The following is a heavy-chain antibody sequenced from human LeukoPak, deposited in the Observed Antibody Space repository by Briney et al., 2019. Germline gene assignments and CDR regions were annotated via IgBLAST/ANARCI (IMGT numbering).Heavy chain of an antibody. CDR1: GYTFTSYD. V-gene: IGHV1-69*04. J-gene: IGHJ4*02. CDR3: ATHPDYYDSSGYYSGSSDY. Sequence: SVKVSCKASGYTFTSYDINWVRQATGQGLEWMGRIIPILGIANYAQKFQGRVTITADKSTSTAYMELSSLRSEDTAVYYCATHPDYYDSSGYYSGSSDYWGQGTLVTVSS. CDR2: IIPILGIA. D-gene: IGHD3-22*01.